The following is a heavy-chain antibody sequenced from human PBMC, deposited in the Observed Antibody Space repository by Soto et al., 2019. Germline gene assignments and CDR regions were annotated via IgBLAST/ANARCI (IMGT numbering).Heavy chain of an antibody. J-gene: IGHJ6*02. V-gene: IGHV3-23*01. D-gene: IGHD2-2*01. CDR1: GFTFSSYA. Sequence: EVQLLESGGGLVQPGGSPRLSCAASGFTFSSYAMSWVRQAPGKGLEWVSAISGSGGSTYYADSVKGRFTISRDNSKNTLYLQMNSLRAEDTAVYYCAKEAHCSSTSCYYYYYGMDVWGQGTTVTVSS. CDR2: ISGSGGST. CDR3: AKEAHCSSTSCYYYYYGMDV.